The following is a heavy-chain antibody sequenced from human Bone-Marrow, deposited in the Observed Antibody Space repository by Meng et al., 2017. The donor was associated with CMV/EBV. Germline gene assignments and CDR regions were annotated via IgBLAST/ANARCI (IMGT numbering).Heavy chain of an antibody. CDR3: ARASGGRVTIFGVAIHPNYFDY. D-gene: IGHD3-3*01. CDR2: INHSVST. CDR1: GGSFSGYY. J-gene: IGHJ4*02. Sequence: LRLSCAVYGGSFSGYYWSWIRQPPGKGLEWIGEINHSVSTNYNPSLKSRVTKAVDKSKNQFSRKLRYVTAADTAVYYCARASGGRVTIFGVAIHPNYFDYWGQGTLVTVSS. V-gene: IGHV4-34*01.